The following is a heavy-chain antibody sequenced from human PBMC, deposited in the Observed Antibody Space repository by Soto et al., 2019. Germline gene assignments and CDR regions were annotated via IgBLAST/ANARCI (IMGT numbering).Heavy chain of an antibody. Sequence: QVQLVQSGAEVKKPGASVKVSCKASGYTFTSYGITWVRQAPGQGLEWMGWISAYNGNTNYAQKPQGRVTMTTYPSTSTAYMELRSLRSDDTAVYYCARTDSRPQDFDYWGQGTLVTVSS. D-gene: IGHD6-13*01. CDR2: ISAYNGNT. CDR1: GYTFTSYG. J-gene: IGHJ4*02. CDR3: ARTDSRPQDFDY. V-gene: IGHV1-18*01.